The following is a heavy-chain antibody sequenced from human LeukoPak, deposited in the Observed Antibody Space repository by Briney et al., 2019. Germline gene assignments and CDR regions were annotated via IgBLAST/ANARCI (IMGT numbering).Heavy chain of an antibody. CDR2: IYQSGST. J-gene: IGHJ4*02. CDR3: ARDRSYYGSGSSGGVFDY. D-gene: IGHD3-10*01. Sequence: SETLSLTCAVSGVSISSSNWWSWVRQTPGKGLEWIGEIYQSGSTNYNLSLTSRVSISVDTSKNQFSLKLSSVTAADTAVYYCARDRSYYGSGSSGGVFDYWGQGTLVTVSP. CDR1: GVSISSSNW. V-gene: IGHV4-4*02.